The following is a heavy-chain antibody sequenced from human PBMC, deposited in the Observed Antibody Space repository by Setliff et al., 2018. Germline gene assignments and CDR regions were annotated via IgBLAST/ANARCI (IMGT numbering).Heavy chain of an antibody. Sequence: VASVKVSCKASGGTFSSYGISWVRQAPGQGLEWLGGTIPNFGTTNYAQEFQGRVTIITDESTSTAYMELSSLRSEDTAVYYCASAEVVVAPWGQGTLVTV. CDR2: TIPNFGTT. CDR3: ASAEVVVAP. D-gene: IGHD2-15*01. CDR1: GGTFSSYG. J-gene: IGHJ4*02. V-gene: IGHV1-69*05.